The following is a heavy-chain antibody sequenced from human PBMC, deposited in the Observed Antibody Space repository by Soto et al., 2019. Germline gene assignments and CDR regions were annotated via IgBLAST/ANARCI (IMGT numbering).Heavy chain of an antibody. Sequence: SGFTFSSYVMHWVRQAPGKGLEWVAVISYDGSNKYYADSVKGRFTISRDNSKNTLYVQMTSLRAEDTAVYYCARGLHTLFDYWGQGTLVTVSS. J-gene: IGHJ4*02. CDR3: ARGLHTLFDY. CDR2: ISYDGSNK. V-gene: IGHV3-33*05. D-gene: IGHD2-2*02. CDR1: GFTFSSYV.